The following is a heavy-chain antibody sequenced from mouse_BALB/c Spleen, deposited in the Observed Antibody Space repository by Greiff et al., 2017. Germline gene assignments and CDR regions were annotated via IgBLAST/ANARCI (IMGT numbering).Heavy chain of an antibody. Sequence: EVQGVESGGGLVKPGGSLKLSCAASGFTFSSYAMSWVRQTPEKRLEWVATISSGGSYTYYPDSVKGRFTISRDNAKNTLYLQMSSLRSEDTAMYYCARQDGYFDDWGQGTTLTVSS. CDR3: ARQDGYFDD. CDR1: GFTFSSYA. V-gene: IGHV5-9-3*01. CDR2: ISSGGSYT. D-gene: IGHD2-3*01. J-gene: IGHJ2*01.